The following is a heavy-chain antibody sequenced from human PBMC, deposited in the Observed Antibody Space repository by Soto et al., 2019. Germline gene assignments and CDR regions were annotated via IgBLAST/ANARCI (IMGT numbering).Heavy chain of an antibody. CDR3: ARTYYDFWSGYYPPYYYYGMDV. Sequence: SETLSPTCTVSGGSISSSSYYWGWIRQPPGRGLEWSGSIYYSGSTYYNPSLKSRVTISVDTSKNQFSLKLSSVTAADTAVYYCARTYYDFWSGYYPPYYYYGMDVWGQGTTVTVSS. CDR1: GGSISSSSYY. CDR2: IYYSGST. J-gene: IGHJ6*02. V-gene: IGHV4-39*01. D-gene: IGHD3-3*01.